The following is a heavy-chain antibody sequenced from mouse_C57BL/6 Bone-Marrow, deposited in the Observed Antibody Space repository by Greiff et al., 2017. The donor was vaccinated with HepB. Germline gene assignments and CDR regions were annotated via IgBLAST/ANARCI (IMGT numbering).Heavy chain of an antibody. CDR1: GFTFSNYC. J-gene: IGHJ4*01. Sequence: EVQGVESGGGLVQPGGSMKLSCVASGFTFSNYCMNWVRQSPEKGLEWVAQIRLKSDNYATHYAVSVKGRFTISRDDSKSNVYLQMNNIRAEDTGIYYCTRITTVVAHYAMDYWGQGTSVTVSS. D-gene: IGHD1-1*01. V-gene: IGHV6-3*01. CDR3: TRITTVVAHYAMDY. CDR2: IRLKSDNYAT.